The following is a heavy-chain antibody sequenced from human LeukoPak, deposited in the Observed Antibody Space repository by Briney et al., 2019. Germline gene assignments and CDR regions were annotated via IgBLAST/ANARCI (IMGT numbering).Heavy chain of an antibody. Sequence: GGSLRLSCAASEFTFSSYWMSWVRQAPGKGLEWVASIKQDGSEKYHVDSVKGRVTISRDNAKNSLYLQMNSLRAEDTAVYYCARVFGAGYSDYWGLGTLVTVSS. D-gene: IGHD4/OR15-4a*01. CDR3: ARVFGAGYSDY. CDR1: EFTFSSYW. CDR2: IKQDGSEK. J-gene: IGHJ4*02. V-gene: IGHV3-7*01.